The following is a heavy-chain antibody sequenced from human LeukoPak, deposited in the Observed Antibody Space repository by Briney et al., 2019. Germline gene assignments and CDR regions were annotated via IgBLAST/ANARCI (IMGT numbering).Heavy chain of an antibody. CDR2: ISGSGDST. CDR1: GFTFSIYA. D-gene: IGHD6-13*01. V-gene: IGHV3-23*01. J-gene: IGHJ6*03. Sequence: GGSLRLSCAASGFTFSIYAMSWVRQAPGKGLEWVSAISGSGDSTYYADSVKGRFTISRDNSKNTLYLQMNSLRAEDTAVYYCAREAAAGDYYYYYYMDVWGKGTTVTVSS. CDR3: AREAAAGDYYYYYYMDV.